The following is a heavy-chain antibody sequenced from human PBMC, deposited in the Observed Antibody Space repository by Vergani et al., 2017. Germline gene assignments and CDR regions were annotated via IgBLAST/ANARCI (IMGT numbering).Heavy chain of an antibody. CDR2: VYHSGST. V-gene: IGHV4-4*03. CDR1: GGSLRNTNR. Sequence: QVQLQESGPGLVKPPGTLSLTCTVPGGSLRNTNRWSGVRQPPGKGLEGIGAVYHSGSTNYNPSLKSRGTISVDKSKNQIPLKLRSVTAADTAVYYCVRPWKLQGAVYIWGRETMVTVAS. J-gene: IGHJ3*02. D-gene: IGHD1-1*01. CDR3: VRPWKLQGAVYI.